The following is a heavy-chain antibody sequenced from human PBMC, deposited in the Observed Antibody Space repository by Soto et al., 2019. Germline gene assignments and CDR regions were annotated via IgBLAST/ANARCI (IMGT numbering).Heavy chain of an antibody. CDR3: ARQAIAAADPWGWFDP. Sequence: QLQLQESGPGLVKPSETLSLTCTVSGGSISSSSYYWGWIRQPPGKGLEWIGSIYYSGSTYYNPSLRCRVTISVDTANNPFSLKLSSVTAADTAVSYCARQAIAAADPWGWFDPWGQGTLVTVSS. V-gene: IGHV4-39*01. J-gene: IGHJ5*02. CDR2: IYYSGST. D-gene: IGHD6-13*01. CDR1: GGSISSSSYY.